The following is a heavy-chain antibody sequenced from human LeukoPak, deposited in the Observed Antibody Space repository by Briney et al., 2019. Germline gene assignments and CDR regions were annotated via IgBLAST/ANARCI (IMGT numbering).Heavy chain of an antibody. D-gene: IGHD1-7*01. CDR2: IYHSGST. J-gene: IGHJ3*02. CDR3: ARDTLLSITGTTSARDAFDI. Sequence: PSPTLSLTCTVSGGSISSGGYYWSWIRQPPGKGLEWIGYIYHSGSTYYNPSLKSRVTISVDRSKNQFSLKLSSVTAADTAVYYCARDTLLSITGTTSARDAFDIWGQGTMVTVSS. CDR1: GGSISSGGYY. V-gene: IGHV4-30-2*01.